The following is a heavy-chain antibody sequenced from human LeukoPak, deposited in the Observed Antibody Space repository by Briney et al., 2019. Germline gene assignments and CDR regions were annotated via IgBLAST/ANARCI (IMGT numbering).Heavy chain of an antibody. V-gene: IGHV3-11*01. CDR1: GFTFSDSY. CDR2: ISNSGYTK. CDR3: ARTGYFGANGFDY. D-gene: IGHD4/OR15-4a*01. Sequence: GGPLRLSCAASGFTFSDSYMTWIRQAPGKGLEWVSYISNSGYTKYYADSVKGRFTISRDNTKNSVHLQMNSLRAEDTALYYCARTGYFGANGFDYWGQGTLVTVSS. J-gene: IGHJ4*02.